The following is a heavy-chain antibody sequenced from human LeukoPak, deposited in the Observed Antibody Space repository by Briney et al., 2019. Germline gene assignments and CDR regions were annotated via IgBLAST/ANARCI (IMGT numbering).Heavy chain of an antibody. CDR2: ISGGVGST. CDR1: GFTFSSYA. CDR3: ARDATDIVVVTSYYFDY. J-gene: IGHJ4*02. D-gene: IGHD3-22*01. Sequence: GGSLRLSCAGSGFTFSSYAMTWVRQAPGKGLEWVSTISGGVGSTYYADSVKGRFTNSRDNSKNTLYLQMNSLRAEDTAVYYCARDATDIVVVTSYYFDYWGQGTLVTVSS. V-gene: IGHV3-23*01.